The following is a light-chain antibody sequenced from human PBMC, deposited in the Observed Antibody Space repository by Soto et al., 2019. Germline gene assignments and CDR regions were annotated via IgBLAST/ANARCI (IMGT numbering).Light chain of an antibody. CDR1: QSVSSS. J-gene: IGKJ5*01. V-gene: IGKV3-11*01. Sequence: EIVLTQSPETLSLSPGERATLSCRASQSVSSSLAWYQQKPGQAPRLLIYGASNGAAGIPARFSGSGSGTDFTLTISSLEPEDSAVYYCQQRNIWPPVTFGHGTLLEVK. CDR3: QQRNIWPPVT. CDR2: GAS.